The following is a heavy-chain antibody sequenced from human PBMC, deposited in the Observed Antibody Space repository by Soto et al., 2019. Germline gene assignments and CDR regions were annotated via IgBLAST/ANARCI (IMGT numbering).Heavy chain of an antibody. J-gene: IGHJ4*02. CDR2: ISYDGSNK. CDR3: AKDQEQWLVSPVHY. D-gene: IGHD6-19*01. V-gene: IGHV3-30*18. Sequence: VGSLRLSCAASGFTFSSYGMHWVRQAPGKGLEWVAVISYDGSNKYYADSVKGRFTISRDNSKNTLYLQMNSLRAEDTAVYYCAKDQEQWLVSPVHYWGQGTLVTVSS. CDR1: GFTFSSYG.